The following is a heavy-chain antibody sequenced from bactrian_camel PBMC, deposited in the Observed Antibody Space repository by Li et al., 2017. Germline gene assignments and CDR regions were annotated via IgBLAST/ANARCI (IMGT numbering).Heavy chain of an antibody. Sequence: VQLVESGGGLVQPGGSLRLSCSVSGYIISDPCMSWYRQAPGKEREFVSEVDSSGGTSYADSVKGRFTISQDNAKTAVSLQMNSLKPEDTATYYCKAEDKYQLRGFCPPLWGQGTQVTVS. CDR3: KAEDKYQLRGFCPPL. V-gene: IGHV3S53*01. CDR2: VDSSGGT. J-gene: IGHJ4*01. CDR1: GYIISDPC.